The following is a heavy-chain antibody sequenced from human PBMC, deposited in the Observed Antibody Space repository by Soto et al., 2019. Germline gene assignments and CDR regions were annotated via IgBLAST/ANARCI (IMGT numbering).Heavy chain of an antibody. CDR1: GGPISSSSYY. CDR2: IYYSGST. V-gene: IGHV4-39*01. Sequence: PSETLSLTCTVSGGPISSSSYYWGWIRQPPGKGLEWIGSIYYSGSTYYNPSLKSRVTISVDTSKNQFSLKLSSVTAADTAVYSCARDVDTGMFDPWGQGTLVTVPQ. CDR3: ARDVDTGMFDP. J-gene: IGHJ5*02. D-gene: IGHD5-18*01.